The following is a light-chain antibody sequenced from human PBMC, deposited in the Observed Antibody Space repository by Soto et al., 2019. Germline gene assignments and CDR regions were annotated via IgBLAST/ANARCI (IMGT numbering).Light chain of an antibody. Sequence: DIQMTQSPSTLSASVRERVTISCRASQTIGTWLAWYQQKPGRAPKLLIYDASSLESGVPSRFSGSGSGTEFPLTISRLQPDDFASYYCQQYESSSPTFGQGTKVEV. CDR2: DAS. CDR3: QQYESSSPT. V-gene: IGKV1-5*01. J-gene: IGKJ1*01. CDR1: QTIGTW.